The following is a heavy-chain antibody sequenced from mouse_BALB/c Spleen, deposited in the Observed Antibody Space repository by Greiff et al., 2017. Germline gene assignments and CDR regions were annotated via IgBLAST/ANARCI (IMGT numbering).Heavy chain of an antibody. Sequence: EVHLVESGGGLVKPGGSLKLSCAASGFTFSSYAMSWVRQTPEKRLEWVASISSGGSTYYPDSVKGRFTISRDNARNILYLQMSSLKSEDTAMYYCARRERSGAMDYWGQGTSVTVSS. D-gene: IGHD3-2*02. J-gene: IGHJ4*01. CDR2: ISSGGST. CDR3: ARRERSGAMDY. CDR1: GFTFSSYA. V-gene: IGHV5-6-5*01.